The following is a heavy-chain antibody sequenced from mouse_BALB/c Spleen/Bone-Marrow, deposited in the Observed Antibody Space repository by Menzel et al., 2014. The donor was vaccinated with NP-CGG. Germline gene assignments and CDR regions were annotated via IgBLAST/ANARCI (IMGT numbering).Heavy chain of an antibody. CDR3: ARGGTTATWYFDV. CDR1: GFNIKDTY. D-gene: IGHD1-2*01. V-gene: IGHV14-3*02. J-gene: IGHJ1*01. Sequence: EVQLQQSGAELVKPGASVKLSCTASGFNIKDTYMHWVKQRPEQGLEWIGRIDPANGNTKYDPKFQGKATITADTSSNTAYLQLSSLTSEDTAVYYCARGGTTATWYFDVWGAGITVTVSS. CDR2: IDPANGNT.